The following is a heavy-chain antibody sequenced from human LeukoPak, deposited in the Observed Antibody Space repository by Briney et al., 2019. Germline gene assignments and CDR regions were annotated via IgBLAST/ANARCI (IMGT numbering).Heavy chain of an antibody. V-gene: IGHV1-69*04. CDR1: GGTFSSYA. D-gene: IGHD3-3*01. J-gene: IGHJ6*02. CDR3: ARIHYDFWSGSFFYGMDV. CDR2: IIPILGIA. Sequence: GASVKVSCKASGGTFSSYAISWVRPAPGQGLEWMGRIIPILGIANYAQKFQGRVTITADKSTSTAYMELSSLRSEDTAVYYCARIHYDFWSGSFFYGMDVWGQGTTVTVSS.